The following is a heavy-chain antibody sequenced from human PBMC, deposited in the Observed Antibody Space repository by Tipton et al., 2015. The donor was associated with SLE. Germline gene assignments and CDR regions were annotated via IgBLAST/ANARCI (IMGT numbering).Heavy chain of an antibody. D-gene: IGHD3-10*01. V-gene: IGHV3-74*01. CDR1: GFTFCNYW. CDR2: LNSDGTFT. Sequence: GSLRLSCVASGFTFCNYWMHWGRQAPGKGPVWVSRLNSDGTFTTHADSVKGRFTISRDNAKNTPYLQMDSLRVEDTALYYCVRDRRPYGAAGNDAFDLWGQGTMVTVSS. J-gene: IGHJ3*01. CDR3: VRDRRPYGAAGNDAFDL.